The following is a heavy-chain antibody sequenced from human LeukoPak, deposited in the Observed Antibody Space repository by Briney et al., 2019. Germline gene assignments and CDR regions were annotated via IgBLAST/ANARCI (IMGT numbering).Heavy chain of an antibody. CDR2: IYTSGST. CDR3: ARDHYSSSWYAEYYFDY. CDR1: GGSISSYY. Sequence: SETLSLTCTASGGSISSYYWSWIRQPAGKGLEWIGRIYTSGSTNYNPSLKSRVTMSVDTSKNQFSLKLSSVTAADTAVYYCARDHYSSSWYAEYYFDYWGQGTLVTVSS. V-gene: IGHV4-4*07. J-gene: IGHJ4*02. D-gene: IGHD6-13*01.